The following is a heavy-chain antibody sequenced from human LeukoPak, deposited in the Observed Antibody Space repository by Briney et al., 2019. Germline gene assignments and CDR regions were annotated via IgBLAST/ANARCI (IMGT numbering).Heavy chain of an antibody. V-gene: IGHV4-38-2*01. CDR3: ARLYYGGITYYYYYIDV. CDR1: GYSISSGYY. CDR2: IYHSGST. J-gene: IGHJ6*03. Sequence: SETLSLTCAVSGYSISSGYYWGWIRQPPGKGLEWIGSIYHSGSTYYNPSLKSRVTISVDTSKNQFSLKLSSVTAADTAVYYCARLYYGGITYYYYYIDVWGKGTTVTVSS. D-gene: IGHD4-23*01.